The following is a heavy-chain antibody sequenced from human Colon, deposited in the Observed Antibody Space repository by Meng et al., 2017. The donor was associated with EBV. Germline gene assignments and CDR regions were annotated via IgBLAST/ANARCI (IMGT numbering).Heavy chain of an antibody. CDR2: IYHGGTT. V-gene: IGHV4-30-2*01. Sequence: ESDPGSVQPSQPLSLPGAVPGAPISSGDFPWSWIRQPPGQGLEWIGYIYHGGTTYNTSLKSRVTISVDHSKNQFSLRLTSVTAADTAVYYCARGPYCGGDCYWFDPWGQGTLVTVSS. D-gene: IGHD2-21*02. CDR1: GAPISSGDFP. J-gene: IGHJ5*02. CDR3: ARGPYCGGDCYWFDP.